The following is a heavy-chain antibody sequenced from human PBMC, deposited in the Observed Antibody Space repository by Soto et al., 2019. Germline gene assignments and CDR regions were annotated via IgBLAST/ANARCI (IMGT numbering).Heavy chain of an antibody. Sequence: VQVVQSGAEVKKPGSSVKVSCKASGGTFSSFAFTWVRQAPGQGLEWMGGVIPLFGHPTYSQNFQGRVTITAVASTGTVYMELSSLTSDDTALYFCATDLVGSAGPYYFAWWGQGTLVTVSS. CDR3: ATDLVGSAGPYYFAW. V-gene: IGHV1-69*12. CDR1: GGTFSSFA. CDR2: VIPLFGHP. D-gene: IGHD3-10*01. J-gene: IGHJ4*02.